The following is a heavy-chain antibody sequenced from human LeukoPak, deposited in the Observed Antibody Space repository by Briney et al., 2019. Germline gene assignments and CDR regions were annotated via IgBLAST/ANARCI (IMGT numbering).Heavy chain of an antibody. CDR3: ARHTDSDYVWGFDF. D-gene: IGHD3-16*01. Sequence: SETLSLTCIVSGGSISGRSYYWGWIRQPPEKGLEWVGSIYHTGGITYYSPSLKSRVTMSVDTSKSQFSLRLSSVTAADTAVYYCARHTDSDYVWGFDFWGQGTLVTVSS. CDR2: IYHTGGIT. V-gene: IGHV4-39*01. J-gene: IGHJ4*02. CDR1: GGSISGRSYY.